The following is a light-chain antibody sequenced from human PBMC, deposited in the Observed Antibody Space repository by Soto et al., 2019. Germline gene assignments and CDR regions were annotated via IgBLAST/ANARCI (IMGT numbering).Light chain of an antibody. J-gene: IGLJ1*01. CDR3: SSYTSSSTLV. Sequence: QSALTQPASVSGSPGLSITISCTGTSSDVGGYNYVSWYQQHPGKAPKLMIYEVSNRPSGVSNRFSGSKSGNTASLTISGLHTEDEADYYCSSYTSSSTLVFGTGTKLTVL. V-gene: IGLV2-14*01. CDR1: SSDVGGYNY. CDR2: EVS.